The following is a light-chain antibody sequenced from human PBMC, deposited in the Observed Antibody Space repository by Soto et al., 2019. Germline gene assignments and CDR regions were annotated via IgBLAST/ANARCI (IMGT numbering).Light chain of an antibody. CDR3: QKYNSAHYT. CDR2: TAS. J-gene: IGKJ3*01. V-gene: IGKV1-27*01. CDR1: QGITKY. Sequence: DIQLSQTPSSLSASVGDRVTITCRASQGITKYLAWYQQKPGKVTSLLTHTASTLQSGVPSRFSGSGYGTDFTLTISSLQPEDVATYYCQKYNSAHYTFGPGTKVYI.